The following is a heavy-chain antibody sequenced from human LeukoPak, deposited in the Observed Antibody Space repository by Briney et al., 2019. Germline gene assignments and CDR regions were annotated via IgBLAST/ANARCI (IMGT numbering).Heavy chain of an antibody. CDR2: IKQDGSEK. Sequence: GGSLRLSCAASGFPFSEYWMTWVRQAPGKGLEWVANIKQDGSEKYYVDSVKGRFTISRDNAKNVLYLQMNSLRVEDTAVFYCARVGFSDAFDIWGQGTMVTVSS. V-gene: IGHV3-7*01. D-gene: IGHD3-3*02. J-gene: IGHJ3*02. CDR3: ARVGFSDAFDI. CDR1: GFPFSEYW.